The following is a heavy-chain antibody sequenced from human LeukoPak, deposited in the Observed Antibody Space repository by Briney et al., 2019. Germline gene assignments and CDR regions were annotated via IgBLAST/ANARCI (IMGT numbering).Heavy chain of an antibody. CDR3: TGSFGELSFFDY. J-gene: IGHJ4*02. V-gene: IGHV3-49*02. D-gene: IGHD3-10*01. Sequence: GRFTISRDDSKSIAYLQMNSLKTEDIAVYYCTGSFGELSFFDYWGQGTLVTVSS.